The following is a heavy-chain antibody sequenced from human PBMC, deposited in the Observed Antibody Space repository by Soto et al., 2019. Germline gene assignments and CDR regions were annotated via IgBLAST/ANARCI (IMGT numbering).Heavy chain of an antibody. J-gene: IGHJ6*02. D-gene: IGHD3-22*01. CDR1: GGSISSYY. CDR3: ASTSPYYYDSSGYYYYYGMDV. CDR2: IYYSGST. Sequence: SETLSLTCTVSGGSISSYYWSWIRQPPGKGLEWIGYIYYSGSTNYNPSLKSRVTISVDTSKNQFSLKLSSVTAADTAVYYCASTSPYYYDSSGYYYYYGMDVWGQGTTVTVSS. V-gene: IGHV4-59*08.